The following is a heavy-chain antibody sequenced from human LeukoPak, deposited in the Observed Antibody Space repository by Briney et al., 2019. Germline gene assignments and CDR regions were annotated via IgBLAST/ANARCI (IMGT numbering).Heavy chain of an antibody. D-gene: IGHD4-23*01. CDR3: AKKVRVYSGSYYDY. Sequence: GGSLRLSCAASGFTFSSFAMSWVRQAPRKGLEWVSSISDSGVSTNYAGSVKGRFTISRDKAKKTLYLVVNSLRAEDTAVYYCAKKVRVYSGSYYDYWGQGALVTVSS. CDR1: GFTFSSFA. CDR2: ISDSGVST. V-gene: IGHV3-23*01. J-gene: IGHJ4*02.